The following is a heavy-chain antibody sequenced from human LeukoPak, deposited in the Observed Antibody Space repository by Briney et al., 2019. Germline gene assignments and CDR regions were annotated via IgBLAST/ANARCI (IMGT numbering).Heavy chain of an antibody. Sequence: ASVKVSCKASGYTFTGYYIHWVRQAPGQGLEWMGWINPNSGGTNYAQKFQGRVTMTRDTSISTAYMELSRLRSDDTAVYYCARLRGSIYYFDYWGQGTLVTVSS. V-gene: IGHV1-2*02. CDR1: GYTFTGYY. CDR2: INPNSGGT. D-gene: IGHD5-12*01. J-gene: IGHJ4*02. CDR3: ARLRGSIYYFDY.